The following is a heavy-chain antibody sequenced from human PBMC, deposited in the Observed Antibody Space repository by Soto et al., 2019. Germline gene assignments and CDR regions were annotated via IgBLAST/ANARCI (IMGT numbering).Heavy chain of an antibody. CDR1: GYTFTSYD. CDR2: MNPNSGNT. CDR3: ASGPAVYDILTGYYEGLAFDI. V-gene: IGHV1-8*01. Sequence: GASVKVSCKASGYTFTSYDINWVRQATGQGLEWMGWMNPNSGNTGYAQKFQGRVTMIRNTSISTAYMELSSLRSEDTAVYYCASGPAVYDILTGYYEGLAFDIWGQGTMVTVS. D-gene: IGHD3-9*01. J-gene: IGHJ3*02.